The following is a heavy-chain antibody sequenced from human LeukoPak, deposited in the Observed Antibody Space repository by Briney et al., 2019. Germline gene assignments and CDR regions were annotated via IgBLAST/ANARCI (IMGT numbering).Heavy chain of an antibody. J-gene: IGHJ3*02. CDR2: ISSSGST. V-gene: IGHV4-4*07. CDR1: GGSINSYY. D-gene: IGHD3-22*01. CDR3: ARGPYSYDSSGAFDI. Sequence: SETLSLPFTVSGGSINSYYWSWIRPPAGKGLEWIGRISSSGSTNYNPSLKSRVTISVDTSKNQFSLKLSSVTAADTAVYFCARGPYSYDSSGAFDIWGQGTMVTVSS.